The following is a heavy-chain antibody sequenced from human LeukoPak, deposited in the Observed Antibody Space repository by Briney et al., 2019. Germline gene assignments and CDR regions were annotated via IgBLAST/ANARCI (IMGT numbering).Heavy chain of an antibody. V-gene: IGHV1-24*01. CDR1: GYTLTELF. J-gene: IGHJ2*01. CDR2: FDPEDGET. D-gene: IGHD3-9*01. Sequence: ASVNVSRKVSGYTLTELFMHWVRPAPGKGREWMGGFDPEDGETICAQKFQGRVTMTEDTSTDTAYMDVSSLRAEDTAVYFFASPPVLRYFVWLPHTHWYFDLWGRGTLVTVSS. CDR3: ASPPVLRYFVWLPHTHWYFDL.